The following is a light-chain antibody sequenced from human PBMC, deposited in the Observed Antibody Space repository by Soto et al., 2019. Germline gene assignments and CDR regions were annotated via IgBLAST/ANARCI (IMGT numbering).Light chain of an antibody. CDR3: SSYTSSSTLLYV. CDR1: SSDVGGYNY. CDR2: DVS. V-gene: IGLV2-14*01. J-gene: IGLJ1*01. Sequence: QSALTQPASVSGSPGQSITISCTGTSSDVGGYNYVSWYQQHPGKAPKLMIYDVSNRPSGVSNRFSGSKSGNTASLTISGHQADDEADYYCSSYTSSSTLLYVFGTGTKLTVL.